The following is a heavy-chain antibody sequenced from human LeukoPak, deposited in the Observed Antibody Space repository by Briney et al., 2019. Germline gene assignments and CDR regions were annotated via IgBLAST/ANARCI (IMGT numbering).Heavy chain of an antibody. CDR1: GYTFTGYY. CDR2: SNPNSGGT. Sequence: ASVKVSCKTSGYTFTGYYIHWVRQAPGQGLEWMGWSNPNSGGTKYAQKFQGRVTMTRDTSISTAYMELSRLRYDDTAVYYCARDRGGYLDAFDIWGQGTMVTVSS. CDR3: ARDRGGYLDAFDI. V-gene: IGHV1-2*02. J-gene: IGHJ3*02. D-gene: IGHD3-22*01.